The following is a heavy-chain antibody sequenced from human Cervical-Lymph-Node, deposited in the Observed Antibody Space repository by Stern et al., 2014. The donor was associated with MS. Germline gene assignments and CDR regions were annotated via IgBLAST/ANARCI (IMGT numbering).Heavy chain of an antibody. J-gene: IGHJ4*02. D-gene: IGHD6-19*01. Sequence: QVQLVQSGAEVKKPGASGKVSCRASGYTFTSFFMHWVRQAPGQGLEWMGMINPSAGTPTYAQKFQGRVTVTRDTSTSTVYMELSGLRSEDTAMYYCARDDSTGWYYFDYWGQGTLVTVSS. CDR1: GYTFTSFF. V-gene: IGHV1-46*03. CDR2: INPSAGTP. CDR3: ARDDSTGWYYFDY.